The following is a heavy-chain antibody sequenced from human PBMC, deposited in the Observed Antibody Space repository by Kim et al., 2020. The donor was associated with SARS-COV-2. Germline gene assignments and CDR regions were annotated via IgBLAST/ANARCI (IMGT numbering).Heavy chain of an antibody. CDR1: GFTFDDYA. V-gene: IGHV3-43*02. D-gene: IGHD2-2*01. J-gene: IGHJ6*02. CDR2: ISGDGGST. CDR3: AKDVDIVVVPAATYYYYGMDV. Sequence: GGSLRLSCAASGFTFDDYAMHWVRQAPGKGLEWVSLISGDGGSTYYADSVKGRFTISRDNSKNSLYLQMNSLRTEDTALYYCAKDVDIVVVPAATYYYYGMDVWGHGTTVTVSS.